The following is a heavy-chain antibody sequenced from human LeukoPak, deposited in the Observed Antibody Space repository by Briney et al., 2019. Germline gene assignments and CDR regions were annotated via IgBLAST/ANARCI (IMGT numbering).Heavy chain of an antibody. CDR1: GFTFSSYG. Sequence: GGSLRLSCAASGFTFSSYGMHWVRQAPGKGLEWVAFIRYDGSNKYYADSVKGRFTISRDNAKNTLYLQMNSLRAEDTAVYYCVQLWFGASDYWGQGTLVTVSS. CDR2: IRYDGSNK. J-gene: IGHJ4*01. D-gene: IGHD3-10*01. V-gene: IGHV3-30*02. CDR3: VQLWFGASDY.